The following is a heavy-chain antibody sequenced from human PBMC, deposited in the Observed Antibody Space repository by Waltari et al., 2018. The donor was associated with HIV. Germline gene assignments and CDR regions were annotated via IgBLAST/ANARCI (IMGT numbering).Heavy chain of an antibody. Sequence: QLQLQESGPGLVKPSETLSLTCTVSGGSISSSSYYWGWIRQPPGKGLEWIGSIYYSGSTDYHPSLKSRVTISVDTSKNQFSLKLSSVTAADTAVYYCARRRQLTGAFDIWGQGTMVTVSS. V-gene: IGHV4-39*01. CDR3: ARRRQLTGAFDI. CDR2: IYYSGST. D-gene: IGHD2-2*01. CDR1: GGSISSSSYY. J-gene: IGHJ3*02.